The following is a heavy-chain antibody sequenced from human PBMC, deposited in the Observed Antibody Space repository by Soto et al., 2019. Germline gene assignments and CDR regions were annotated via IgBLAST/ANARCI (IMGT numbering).Heavy chain of an antibody. V-gene: IGHV2-5*02. Sequence: SGPTLVNPTQTLTLTCTFSGFSLRTSGEGVGWIRQPPGKALEWLALIYWDNDKRYSPSLRSRLTITKDTSKNQVVLTVANVDPVDTATYYCAYTYETYWRNLGYWAQGILDTVSS. J-gene: IGHJ4*02. D-gene: IGHD2-8*02. CDR2: IYWDNDK. CDR1: GFSLRTSGEG. CDR3: AYTYETYWRNLGY.